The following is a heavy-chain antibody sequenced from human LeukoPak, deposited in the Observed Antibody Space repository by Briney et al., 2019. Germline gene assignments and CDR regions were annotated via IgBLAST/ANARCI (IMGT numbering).Heavy chain of an antibody. J-gene: IGHJ4*02. CDR2: IIPIFGTA. Sequence: SVKVSCXASGGTFSSYAISWVRQAPGQGLEWMGGIIPIFGTANYAQKFQGRVTITADESTSTAYMELSSLRSEDTAVYYCARRVGIAARPGRYYFDYWGQGTLVTVSS. CDR1: GGTFSSYA. CDR3: ARRVGIAARPGRYYFDY. D-gene: IGHD6-6*01. V-gene: IGHV1-69*01.